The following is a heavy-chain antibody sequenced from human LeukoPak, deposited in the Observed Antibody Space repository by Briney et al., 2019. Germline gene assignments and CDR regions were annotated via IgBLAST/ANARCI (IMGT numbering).Heavy chain of an antibody. V-gene: IGHV3-30-3*01. CDR1: GFTFSSYA. J-gene: IGHJ1*01. CDR3: ARDREAAGTGYFQH. CDR2: ISYDGSNK. Sequence: GRSLRLSCAASGFTFSSYAMHWLRHAPGKGLEGVAVISYDGSNKYYADSVKGRFTISRDNSKNTLYLQMNSLRAEDTAVYYCARDREAAGTGYFQHWGQGTLVTVSS. D-gene: IGHD6-13*01.